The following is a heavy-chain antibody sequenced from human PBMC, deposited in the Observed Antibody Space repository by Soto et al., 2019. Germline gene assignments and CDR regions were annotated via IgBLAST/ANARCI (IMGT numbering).Heavy chain of an antibody. CDR1: GGSISSSSYY. J-gene: IGHJ4*02. CDR3: ARHLGYSYGFFYDY. V-gene: IGHV4-39*01. D-gene: IGHD5-18*01. Sequence: QLLESGPGLVKPSETLSLTCTVSGGSISSSSYYWGWIRQPPGKGLEWIGSIYYSGSTYYNPSLKSRVTISVDTSKNQFSLKLSSVTAADTAVYYCARHLGYSYGFFYDYWGQGTLVTVSS. CDR2: IYYSGST.